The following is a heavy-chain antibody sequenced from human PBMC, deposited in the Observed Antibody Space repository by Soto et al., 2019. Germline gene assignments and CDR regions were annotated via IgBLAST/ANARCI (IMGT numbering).Heavy chain of an antibody. Sequence: SVKVSCKASGGTFSSYAISWVRQAPGQGLEWMGGIIPIFGTANSAQKFQGRVTITADKSTSTAYMELSSLRSEDTAVYYCARRPLSYNWNKIREYWSAPWGQGTLVTVSS. CDR3: ARRPLSYNWNKIREYWSAP. J-gene: IGHJ5*02. D-gene: IGHD1-20*01. CDR1: GGTFSSYA. V-gene: IGHV1-69*06. CDR2: IIPIFGTA.